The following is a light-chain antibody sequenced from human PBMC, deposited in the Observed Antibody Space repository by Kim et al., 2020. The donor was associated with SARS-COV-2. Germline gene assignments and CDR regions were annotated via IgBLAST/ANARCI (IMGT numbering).Light chain of an antibody. CDR1: QSVTGNY. CDR3: QQYASSPT. V-gene: IGKV3-20*01. Sequence: LSPGERATLSCMASQSVTGNYLAWYQQKPGQAPGLLIFGASTRATGIPDRFSGSGSGTDFTLTISRLEPEDFAVYYCQQYASSPTFGRGTKVDIK. CDR2: GAS. J-gene: IGKJ1*01.